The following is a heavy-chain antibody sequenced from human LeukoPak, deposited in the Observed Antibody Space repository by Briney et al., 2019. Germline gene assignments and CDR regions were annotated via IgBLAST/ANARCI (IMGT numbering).Heavy chain of an antibody. CDR2: INHSGST. CDR3: ARRPALYYDFWSGPIWYFDY. Sequence: SETLSLTCAVYGGSFSGYYWSWIRQPPGKGLEWIGEINHSGSTNYNPSLKSRVTISVDTSKNQFSLKLSSVTAADTAVYYCARRPALYYDFWSGPIWYFDYWSQGTLVTVSS. D-gene: IGHD3-3*01. V-gene: IGHV4-34*01. CDR1: GGSFSGYY. J-gene: IGHJ4*02.